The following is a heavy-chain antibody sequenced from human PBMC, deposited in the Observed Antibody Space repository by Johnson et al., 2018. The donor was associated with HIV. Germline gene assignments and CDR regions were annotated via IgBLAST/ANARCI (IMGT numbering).Heavy chain of an antibody. D-gene: IGHD3-10*01. Sequence: VQLVESGGGLVKPVGSLRLSCAASGFTFSDYYMSWIRQAPGKGLEWISYIGSSGSPIYYADSVRGRFTISRDNAKNSLYLQMNSLRAGDSAVYYCARVGGSWMLDAFDIWGQGTVVTVSS. V-gene: IGHV3-11*04. CDR2: IGSSGSPI. CDR3: ARVGGSWMLDAFDI. J-gene: IGHJ3*02. CDR1: GFTFSDYY.